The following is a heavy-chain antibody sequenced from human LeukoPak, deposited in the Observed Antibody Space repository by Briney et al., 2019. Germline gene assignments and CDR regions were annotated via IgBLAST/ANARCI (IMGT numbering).Heavy chain of an antibody. CDR3: ARQSDYGDYSRNFDY. CDR1: GYTFTSYG. CDR2: ISAYNGNT. J-gene: IGHJ4*02. V-gene: IGHV1-18*01. D-gene: IGHD4-17*01. Sequence: GASVKVSCKASGYTFTSYGISWVRQAPGQGLEWMGWISAYNGNTNYAQKLQGRVTMTTDTSTSTAYMELRSLRSDDTAVYYCARQSDYGDYSRNFDYWGQGTLVTVSS.